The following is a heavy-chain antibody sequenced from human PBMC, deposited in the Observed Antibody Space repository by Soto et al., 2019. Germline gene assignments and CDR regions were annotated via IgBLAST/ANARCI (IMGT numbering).Heavy chain of an antibody. V-gene: IGHV4-39*01. CDR1: RGSISSTNHY. Sequence: QLQLQESGPGLVKPSETLSLTCTVSRGSISSTNHYWGWIRQPPGKGLEWIGSIYYSERTYYNPSLKSRVTISVDTSKNQFSLKLTSVTAADTAVYYCVRHEDVISVAGSFDYWGQGTLVTVSA. CDR3: VRHEDVISVAGSFDY. D-gene: IGHD6-19*01. J-gene: IGHJ4*02. CDR2: IYYSERT.